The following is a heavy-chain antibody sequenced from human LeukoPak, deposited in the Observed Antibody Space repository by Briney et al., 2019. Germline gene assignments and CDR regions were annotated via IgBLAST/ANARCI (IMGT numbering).Heavy chain of an antibody. J-gene: IGHJ4*02. V-gene: IGHV4-34*01. CDR2: INHNGST. D-gene: IGHD3-10*01. CDR3: ARGMGSGYYGSGSPGY. CDR1: GGSFSGYY. Sequence: SETLSLTCAVYGGSFSGYYWSWIRQPPGKGLEWIGEINHNGSTNYNPSLKSRVTISVDTSKNQFSLKLSSVTAADTAVHYCARGMGSGYYGSGSPGYWGQGTLVTVSS.